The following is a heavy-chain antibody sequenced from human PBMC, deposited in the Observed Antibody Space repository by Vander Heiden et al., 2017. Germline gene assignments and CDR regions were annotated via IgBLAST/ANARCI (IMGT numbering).Heavy chain of an antibody. J-gene: IGHJ4*02. Sequence: EVQLVESGGGLVKHGGSRGRPVEAAGFMFRNVWMNLGRQAPGKGLEWVGRIKSKTDGGTTDYAAPVKGRFTISRDDSKNTLYLQMNSLKTEDRAVYYCTTDSRDDYWGQGTLVTVSS. CDR2: IKSKTDGGTT. CDR1: GFMFRNVW. V-gene: IGHV3-15*07. CDR3: TTDSRDDY.